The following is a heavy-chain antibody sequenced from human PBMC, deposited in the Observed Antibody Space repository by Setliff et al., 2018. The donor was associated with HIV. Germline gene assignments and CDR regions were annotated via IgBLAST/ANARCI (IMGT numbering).Heavy chain of an antibody. J-gene: IGHJ4*02. CDR3: ARGKDYGGTIDY. CDR1: GGSISSGSYY. D-gene: IGHD4-17*01. V-gene: IGHV4-61*02. Sequence: SETLSLTCTVSGGSISSGSYYWSWIRQPAGKGLEWIGRIYTSGTSTSGSTKYNPSLESRVTISVDTSKNQFSLRLSSVTAADTAVYYCARGKDYGGTIDYWGQGTLVTVSS. CDR2: IYTSGTSTSGST.